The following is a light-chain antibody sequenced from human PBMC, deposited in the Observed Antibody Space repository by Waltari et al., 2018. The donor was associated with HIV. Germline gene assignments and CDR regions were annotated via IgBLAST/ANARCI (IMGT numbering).Light chain of an antibody. J-gene: IGLJ2*01. CDR1: SSNIGSTY. V-gene: IGLV1-47*01. CDR2: RSN. Sequence: QSVLTQPPSASGTPGQRVTISCSVSSSNIGSTYVYWYQQIPGTAPNRLNYRSNRRPSGLPGRFPGSKSGSSASLAISGRRSGDEADYYCAAWDDSLSGHVVFRGGAKLTVL. CDR3: AAWDDSLSGHVV.